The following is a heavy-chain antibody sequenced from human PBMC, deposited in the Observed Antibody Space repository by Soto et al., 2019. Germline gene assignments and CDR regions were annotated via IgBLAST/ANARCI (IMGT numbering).Heavy chain of an antibody. V-gene: IGHV1-69*01. CDR1: GGTFSSYA. CDR3: ARSQGSSTSLEIYYYYYYGMDV. CDR2: IIPISGTA. D-gene: IGHD2-2*01. J-gene: IGHJ6*02. Sequence: QVQLVQSGAEVKKPGSSVKVSCKASGGTFSSYAISWVRQAPGQGLEWMGGIIPISGTANYAQKFQGRVTNTADESTSTAYIELSSLRSDDTAVYYCARSQGSSTSLEIYYYYYYGMDVWGQGTTVTVSS.